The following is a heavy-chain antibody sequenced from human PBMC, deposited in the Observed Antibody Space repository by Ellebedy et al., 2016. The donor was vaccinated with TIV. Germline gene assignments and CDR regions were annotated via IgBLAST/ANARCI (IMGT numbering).Heavy chain of an antibody. CDR2: LSSSGNT. J-gene: IGHJ4*02. CDR3: ASTEYIGFWGC. CDR1: GGSISSYF. V-gene: IGHV4-59*12. Sequence: MPSETLSLTCIVSGGSISSYFWSWIRQPPGKGLEWIAYLSSSGNTNYNPSLKSRVTTSIDTSKNQFSLKLSFLTAADTAVYYCASTEYIGFWGCWGQGTLVTVSS. D-gene: IGHD3-16*01.